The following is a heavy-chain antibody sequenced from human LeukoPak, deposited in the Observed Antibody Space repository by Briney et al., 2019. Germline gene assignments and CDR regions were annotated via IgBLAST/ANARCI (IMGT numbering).Heavy chain of an antibody. CDR3: ARTLRVDPTQYSSSSGAEWFDP. CDR1: GYTFISYW. CDR2: IYPGDSDT. D-gene: IGHD6-6*01. J-gene: IGHJ5*02. Sequence: GESLKISCKGSGYTFISYWIGWVRQMPGKGLEWMGIIYPGDSDTRYSPSFQGQVTISADKSISTAYLQWSSLKASDTAMYYCARTLRVDPTQYSSSSGAEWFDPWGQGTLVTVSS. V-gene: IGHV5-51*01.